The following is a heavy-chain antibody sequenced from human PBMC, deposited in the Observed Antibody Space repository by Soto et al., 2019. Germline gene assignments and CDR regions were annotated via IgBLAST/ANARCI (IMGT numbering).Heavy chain of an antibody. Sequence: TLSLTCPGADESLSIGKKYLSWLRPPPGEGLELIVHIFSSGTTYYNPSLKSRLTMSLDASQNQFSLKLNSLTDADTAVYFCARVPSPFDYYYAMDVWGQGNTVTVS. V-gene: IGHV4-30-4*01. CDR2: IFSSGTT. CDR1: DESLSIGKKY. J-gene: IGHJ6*02. D-gene: IGHD3-16*01. CDR3: ARVPSPFDYYYAMDV.